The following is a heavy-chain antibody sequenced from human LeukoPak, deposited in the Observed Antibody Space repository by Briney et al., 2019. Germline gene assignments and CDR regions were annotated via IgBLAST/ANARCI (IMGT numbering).Heavy chain of an antibody. J-gene: IGHJ6*03. Sequence: GGSLRLSCAASGFTFSSYAMHWVRQAPGKGLEWVAFIRYDENNKYYADSVKGRFTISRDNSKNTLYLQMNSLRAEDTAVYYCAKTPYGDYADYYMDVWGKGTTVTVSS. CDR1: GFTFSSYA. V-gene: IGHV3-30*02. CDR2: IRYDENNK. D-gene: IGHD4-17*01. CDR3: AKTPYGDYADYYMDV.